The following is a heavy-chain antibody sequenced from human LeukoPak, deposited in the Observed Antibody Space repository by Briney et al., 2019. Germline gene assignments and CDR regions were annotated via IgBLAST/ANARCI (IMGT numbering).Heavy chain of an antibody. CDR2: IYHSGST. Sequence: KASETLSLTCTVSGGSISSGGYYWSWIRQPPGKGLEWIGYIYHSGSTYYNPSLKSRVTISVDRSKNQFSLKLSSVTAADTAVYYCARDRQLAPFFDYWGQGTLVTVSS. J-gene: IGHJ4*02. V-gene: IGHV4-30-2*01. CDR3: ARDRQLAPFFDY. CDR1: GGSISSGGYY. D-gene: IGHD6-6*01.